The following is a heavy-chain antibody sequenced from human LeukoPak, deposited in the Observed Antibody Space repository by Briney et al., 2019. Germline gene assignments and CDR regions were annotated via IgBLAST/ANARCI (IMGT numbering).Heavy chain of an antibody. CDR2: ISSSSSYI. CDR3: ARDRRMGATDY. Sequence: GGSLRLSCAASGFTFSSYSMNWVRQAPGKGLEWVSSISSSSSYIYYADSVKGRFTISRDNAKNSLYLQMNSLRAEDTAVYYCARDRRMGATDYWGQGTLVTVSS. V-gene: IGHV3-21*01. CDR1: GFTFSSYS. J-gene: IGHJ4*02. D-gene: IGHD1-26*01.